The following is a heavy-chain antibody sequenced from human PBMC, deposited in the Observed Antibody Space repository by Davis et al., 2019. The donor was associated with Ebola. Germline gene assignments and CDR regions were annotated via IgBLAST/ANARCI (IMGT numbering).Heavy chain of an antibody. V-gene: IGHV4-34*01. J-gene: IGHJ5*02. CDR1: NGSFSGYY. CDR2: INHSGNS. D-gene: IGHD6-6*01. Sequence: PGGSLRLSCAAYNGSFSGYYWTWVRQPPGKGLEWIGEINHSGNSYYSPSLKSRVTMSLDTSRKQFSLRLTSVTAADTAVYYCSRGGEAARLRSWGPGTLVTVSS. CDR3: SRGGEAARLRS.